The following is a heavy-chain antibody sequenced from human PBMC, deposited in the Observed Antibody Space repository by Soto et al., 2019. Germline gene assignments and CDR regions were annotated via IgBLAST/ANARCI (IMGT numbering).Heavy chain of an antibody. CDR1: GGSISSSSYY. CDR2: IYYSGST. J-gene: IGHJ5*02. V-gene: IGHV4-39*07. D-gene: IGHD3-9*01. CDR3: ASTKTYYDILSGYSPHNWFDP. Sequence: PSETLSLTCTVSGGSISSSSYYWGWIRQPPGKGLEWIGSIYYSGSTFYNPSLKSRVTISVDTSKNQFSLKLSSVTAADTAVYYCASTKTYYDILSGYSPHNWFDPWGQGTLVTVSS.